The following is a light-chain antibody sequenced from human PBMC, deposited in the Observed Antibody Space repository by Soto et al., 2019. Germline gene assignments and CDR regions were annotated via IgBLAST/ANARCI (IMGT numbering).Light chain of an antibody. CDR1: SSDVGSYNL. CDR2: GVT. V-gene: IGLV2-14*02. Sequence: QSVLTQPASVSGSPGQSITISCTGTSSDVGSYNLVSWYQHHPGKAPKLIIYGVTNRPSGVSNRFSGSKSGNTASLTISGLQAEDEADYHCSSYTSGSSHYVFGTGTKLTVL. J-gene: IGLJ1*01. CDR3: SSYTSGSSHYV.